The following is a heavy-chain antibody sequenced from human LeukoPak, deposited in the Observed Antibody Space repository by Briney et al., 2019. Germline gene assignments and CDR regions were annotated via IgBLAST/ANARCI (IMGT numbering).Heavy chain of an antibody. Sequence: PSETLSLTCTVSGGSISSYYWSWIRQPPGKGLEWIGYIYYSGSTNYNPSLKSRVTISVDTSKNQFSLKLSSVTAADTAVCYCACFNWGSTLSRDYWGQGTLVTVSS. CDR3: ACFNWGSTLSRDY. D-gene: IGHD7-27*01. CDR2: IYYSGST. CDR1: GGSISSYY. V-gene: IGHV4-59*08. J-gene: IGHJ4*02.